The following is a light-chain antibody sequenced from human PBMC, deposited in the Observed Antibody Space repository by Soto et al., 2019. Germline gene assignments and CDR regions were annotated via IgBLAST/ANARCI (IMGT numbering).Light chain of an antibody. V-gene: IGKV3-15*01. J-gene: IGKJ4*01. CDR2: GAS. CDR1: QSIGSN. Sequence: EIVMTQSPATLSVSPGERATLSCRASQSIGSNLAWYQQKPGQAPRLLIYGASTRATGIPARFSGSGSGTEVTLTISSLQSEDFAVYYCQQYNNWPPLTFGGGTKVGIK. CDR3: QQYNNWPPLT.